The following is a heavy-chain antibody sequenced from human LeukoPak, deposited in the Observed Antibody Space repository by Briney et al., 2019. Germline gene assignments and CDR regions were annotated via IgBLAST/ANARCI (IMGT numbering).Heavy chain of an antibody. CDR2: ISYDGSNK. D-gene: IGHD1-26*01. CDR1: GFPFSSYA. J-gene: IGHJ4*02. V-gene: IGHV3-30*01. CDR3: ASDIVGATGY. Sequence: GGSLRLSFAASGFPFSSYAMHWGRQAPGKGLEWVAVISYDGSNKYYADSVKGRFTISRDNSKNTLYLQMNSLRAEDTAVYYCASDIVGATGYWGQGTLVTVSS.